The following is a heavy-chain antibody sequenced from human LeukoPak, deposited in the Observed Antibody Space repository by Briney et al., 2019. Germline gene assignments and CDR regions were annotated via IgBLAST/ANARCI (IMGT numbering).Heavy chain of an antibody. CDR2: INPNSGGT. CDR1: GYTFTGYY. J-gene: IGHJ6*02. Sequence: ASVKVSCKASGYTFTGYYMHWVRQAPGQGLEWMGWINPNSGGTNYAQKFQGRVTMTRDTSISTAYMELSRLRSDDTAVYYCARDLLAPYCSSTSCSRAGLYYYGMDVWGQGTTVTVSS. D-gene: IGHD2-2*01. CDR3: ARDLLAPYCSSTSCSRAGLYYYGMDV. V-gene: IGHV1-2*02.